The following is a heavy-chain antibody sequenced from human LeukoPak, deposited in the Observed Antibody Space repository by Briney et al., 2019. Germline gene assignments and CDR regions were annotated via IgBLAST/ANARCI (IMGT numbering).Heavy chain of an antibody. CDR3: ARGKWELLSHYWCFDL. J-gene: IGHJ2*01. V-gene: IGHV6-1*01. Sequence: SQTLSLTCAISGDSVSSNSAAWNWIRQSPSRGLEWLGRTYYRSKWYNDYAVSVKSRITINPDTSKNQFSLQLNSVTPEDTTVYYCARGKWELLSHYWCFDLWGRGTLVTVSS. CDR2: TYYRSKWYN. D-gene: IGHD1-26*01. CDR1: GDSVSSNSAA.